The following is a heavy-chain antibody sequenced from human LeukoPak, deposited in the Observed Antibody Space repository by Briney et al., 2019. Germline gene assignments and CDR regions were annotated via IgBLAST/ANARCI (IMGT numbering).Heavy chain of an antibody. Sequence: PSQTLSLTCTVSGGSLSSGTFYWSWIRQPAGKGLEWIGRIYTSGSTNYNPSLKSRVTMSVDTSKNQFSLKLSSVTAADTAVYYCARIVGATSRGAFDIWGQGTMVTVSS. D-gene: IGHD1-26*01. CDR2: IYTSGST. CDR3: ARIVGATSRGAFDI. V-gene: IGHV4-61*02. CDR1: GGSLSSGTFY. J-gene: IGHJ3*02.